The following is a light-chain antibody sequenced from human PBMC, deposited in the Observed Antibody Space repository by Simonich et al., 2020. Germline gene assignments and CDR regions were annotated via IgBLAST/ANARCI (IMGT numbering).Light chain of an antibody. V-gene: IGKV3-15*01. CDR3: QQYNNWPL. CDR2: GAS. J-gene: IGKJ3*01. Sequence: EIVMTQSPATLSVSPGERATLSCRASQSVSSNLAWYQQKPGQAPRLLIYGASTRATCIPARFSGRGSGTEFTLTISSMQSEDFAVYYCQQYNNWPLFGPGTKVDIK. CDR1: QSVSSN.